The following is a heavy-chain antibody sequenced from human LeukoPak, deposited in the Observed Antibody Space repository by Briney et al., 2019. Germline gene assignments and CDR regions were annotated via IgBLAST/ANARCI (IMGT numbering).Heavy chain of an antibody. CDR3: ARSGRGDSSLSYYFDY. V-gene: IGHV4-31*03. J-gene: IGHJ4*02. CDR1: GGSISSGGYY. CDR2: IYYSGST. Sequence: SETLSLTCTVSGGSISSGGYYWSWIRQHPGKGLEWIGYIYYSGSTHYNPSLKSRVTISVDTSKNQFSLKLSSVTAADTAVYYCARSGRGDSSLSYYFDYWGQGTLVTVSS. D-gene: IGHD6-13*01.